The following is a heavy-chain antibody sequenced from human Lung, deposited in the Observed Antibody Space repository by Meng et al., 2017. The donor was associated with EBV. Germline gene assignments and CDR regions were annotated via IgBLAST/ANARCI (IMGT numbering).Heavy chain of an antibody. J-gene: IGHJ4*02. CDR1: GFTFSDYY. Sequence: GPLVESGGGLVKPGGSLRLSCSASGFTFSDYYMSWIRQAPGKGLEWVSYITSSGSSIYYSDSVKGRFTISRDNAKKSLYLQMSSLRAEDTAVYYRARSITMAAPFDFWGQGTLVTVSS. D-gene: IGHD6-19*01. CDR3: ARSITMAAPFDF. V-gene: IGHV3-11*01. CDR2: ITSSGSSI.